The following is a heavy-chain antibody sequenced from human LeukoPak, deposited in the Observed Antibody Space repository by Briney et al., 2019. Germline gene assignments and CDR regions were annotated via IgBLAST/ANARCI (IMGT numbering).Heavy chain of an antibody. CDR3: AREEGDSSGFDY. Sequence: GGSLRLSCAASGFTFRSHWMSWVRQAPGKGLEWVANINEDGSEKYYVDSVKGRFTISRDNAKNSVYLQMNSLRAEDTAVYYCAREEGDSSGFDYWGQGTLVTVSS. D-gene: IGHD3-22*01. V-gene: IGHV3-7*01. J-gene: IGHJ4*02. CDR2: INEDGSEK. CDR1: GFTFRSHW.